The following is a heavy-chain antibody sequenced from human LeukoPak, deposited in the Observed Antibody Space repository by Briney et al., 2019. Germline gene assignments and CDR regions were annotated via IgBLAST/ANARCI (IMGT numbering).Heavy chain of an antibody. CDR3: AKVVLGYCSSPSCYRFDS. CDR1: GFTFNNYA. V-gene: IGHV3-23*01. CDR2: TGGSGGDT. Sequence: QPGGSLRLSCAASGFTFNNYAMSWVRQAPGKGLEWVSATGGSGGDTYYANSVKGRFTISRDNSKNTLDLQMNSLRAEDTAVYYCAKVVLGYCSSPSCYRFDSWGQGTLVTVSS. D-gene: IGHD2-2*01. J-gene: IGHJ5*01.